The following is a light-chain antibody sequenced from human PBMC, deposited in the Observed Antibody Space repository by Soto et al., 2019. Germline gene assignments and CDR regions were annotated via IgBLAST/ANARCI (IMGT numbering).Light chain of an antibody. CDR2: ENY. J-gene: IGLJ3*02. CDR1: TSNIGDNY. V-gene: IGLV1-51*02. CDR3: GTWDSSLSGGV. Sequence: QSVLTQPPSVSAAPGQKVTISCSGRTSNIGDNYVSWYQQLPGTAPKILIYENYKRPSGIPDRFSGSKSGTSATLGITGLQPGDEADFYCGTWDSSLSGGVFGGGTKLTVL.